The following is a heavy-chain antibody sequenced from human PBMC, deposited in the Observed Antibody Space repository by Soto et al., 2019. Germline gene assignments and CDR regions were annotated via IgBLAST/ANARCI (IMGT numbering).Heavy chain of an antibody. V-gene: IGHV2-5*02. J-gene: IGHJ4*02. D-gene: IGHD6-19*01. CDR1: GFSLSSTRMA. CDR2: IYWDDDK. Sequence: QITLKESGPTLVKPTQTLTLTCTFSGFSLSSTRMAVGWIRQPPGKALEWLALIYWDDDKRYSPFLKSRLTITKDPSKNQVVLTTSNMDPVDTARYYCAHIVVAGLGYYFDYWGQGTLVTVSS. CDR3: AHIVVAGLGYYFDY.